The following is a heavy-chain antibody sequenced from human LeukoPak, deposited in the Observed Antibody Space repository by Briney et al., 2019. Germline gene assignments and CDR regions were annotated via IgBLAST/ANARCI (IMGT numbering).Heavy chain of an antibody. CDR1: GGTFSSYA. V-gene: IGHV1-69*06. D-gene: IGHD2-2*01. Sequence: SVKVSCKASGGTFSSYAISWVRQAPGQGLEWMGGIIPIFGTANYARKFQGRVTITADKSTSTAYMELSSLRSEDTAVYYCARVHCSSTSCYHDAFDIWGQGTMVTVSS. CDR2: IIPIFGTA. CDR3: ARVHCSSTSCYHDAFDI. J-gene: IGHJ3*02.